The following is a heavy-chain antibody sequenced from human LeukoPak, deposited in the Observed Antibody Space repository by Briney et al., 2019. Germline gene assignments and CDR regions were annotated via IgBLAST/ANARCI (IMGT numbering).Heavy chain of an antibody. V-gene: IGHV1-2*02. CDR2: INPNSGGT. CDR1: GYTFTGYY. J-gene: IGHJ4*02. D-gene: IGHD3-16*02. Sequence: GASVKVSCKASGYTFTGYYMHWVRQAPGQGLEWMGWINPNSGGTNYAQKFQGRVTMTRDTSISTAYMELSRLRSDDTAVYYCARDLDLGGDIVTPFDYWGQGTLVTVSS. CDR3: ARDLDLGGDIVTPFDY.